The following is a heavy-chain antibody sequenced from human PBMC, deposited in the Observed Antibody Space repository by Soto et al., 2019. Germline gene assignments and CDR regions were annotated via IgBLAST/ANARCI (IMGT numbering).Heavy chain of an antibody. CDR1: GGSITNYY. J-gene: IGHJ6*02. D-gene: IGHD3-10*01. CDR3: ARHGFGPLHGLVDV. Sequence: QVQLQESGPGLVKPSETLSLTCTVSGGSITNYYCSWFRQPPGKGLEWIGYINYDGYSDYNPSHMRRVALSMDASKTHFSLMLESVTATDTAVYFCARHGFGPLHGLVDVWGPGTTVIVSS. CDR2: INYDGYS. V-gene: IGHV4-59*08.